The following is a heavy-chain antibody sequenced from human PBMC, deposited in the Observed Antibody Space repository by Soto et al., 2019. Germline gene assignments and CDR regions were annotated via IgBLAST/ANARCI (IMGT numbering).Heavy chain of an antibody. J-gene: IGHJ4*02. Sequence: GGSLRLSCAASGFTFSNFGMHWVRQAPGKGLEWVAVIWYDGSNEYYPDSVKGRFTISRDNSKNTLYLQMNSLRAEDTAVYYCAKDSPGIDGDDSHLFAYWSQGTLVTVSS. D-gene: IGHD3-22*01. CDR1: GFTFSNFG. CDR3: AKDSPGIDGDDSHLFAY. V-gene: IGHV3-33*06. CDR2: IWYDGSNE.